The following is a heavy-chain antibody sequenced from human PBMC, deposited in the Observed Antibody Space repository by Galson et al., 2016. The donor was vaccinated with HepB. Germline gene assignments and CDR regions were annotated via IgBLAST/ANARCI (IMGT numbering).Heavy chain of an antibody. CDR2: IYPGHSDT. CDR1: GYSFTSYW. V-gene: IGHV5-51*01. CDR3: ARHSISAWPADFDY. D-gene: IGHD6-19*01. Sequence: QSGAEVKKPGESLKISCKGSGYSFTSYWIGWVRQMPGKGLEWMGTIYPGHSDTRYSPSFQGQVSISADKSISTAYLEWGSLKASDTAMYYCARHSISAWPADFDYWGQGTLVSVSS. J-gene: IGHJ4*02.